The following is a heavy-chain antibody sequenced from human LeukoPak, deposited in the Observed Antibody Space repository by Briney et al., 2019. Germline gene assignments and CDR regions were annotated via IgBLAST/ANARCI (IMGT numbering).Heavy chain of an antibody. D-gene: IGHD2-21*01. CDR3: ARHLFD. CDR2: IYPGDSDT. CDR1: GYRITSDW. J-gene: IGHJ4*02. V-gene: IGHV5-51*01. Sequence: GESLKISCKASGYRITSDWIAWVRQMPGKGLEWMGIIYPGDSDTRYSPSFQGQVTMSVDKSISTAYLQWSSLKASDTAIYYCARHLFDWGQGTLVTVSS.